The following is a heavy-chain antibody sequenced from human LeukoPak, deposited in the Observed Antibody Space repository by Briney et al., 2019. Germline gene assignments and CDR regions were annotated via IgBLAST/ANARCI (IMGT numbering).Heavy chain of an antibody. J-gene: IGHJ6*03. D-gene: IGHD1-26*01. Sequence: GASVNVSCNAAGDIFNSYSVSWVRQAPGQWLEWMGGIIPIFGSTNYAQKFQGRVTITTDQSTRTAYMELNSLSSDDTAVYYCARVGRSRGSLPNSYYYMDVWGKGTTVTVSS. CDR2: IIPIFGST. CDR3: ARVGRSRGSLPNSYYYMDV. CDR1: GDIFNSYS. V-gene: IGHV1-69*05.